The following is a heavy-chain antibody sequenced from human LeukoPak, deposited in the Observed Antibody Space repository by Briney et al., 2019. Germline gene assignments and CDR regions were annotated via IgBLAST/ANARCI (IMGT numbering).Heavy chain of an antibody. CDR2: IYHSGST. D-gene: IGHD6-19*01. CDR3: ARRLEYSSGWYGNDAFDI. V-gene: IGHV4-38-2*01. J-gene: IGHJ3*02. Sequence: PSETLSLTCAVSGYSITSGYYWGWIRQPPGKGLEWIGSIYHSGSTYYNPSLKSRVTISVDTSKNQFSLKLSSVTAADTAVYYSARRLEYSSGWYGNDAFDIWGQGTMVTVSS. CDR1: GYSITSGYY.